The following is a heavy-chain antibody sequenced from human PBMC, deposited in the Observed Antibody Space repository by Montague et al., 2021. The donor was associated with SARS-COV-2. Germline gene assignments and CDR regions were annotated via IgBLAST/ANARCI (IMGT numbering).Heavy chain of an antibody. J-gene: IGHJ2*01. CDR2: VYYLGGT. V-gene: IGHV4-59*01. CDR3: AWTQLEFGHHWYLDL. Sequence: SETLSLTCTVSGGSISPYYWTWIRQPPGKGLEWIGYVYYLGGTNYNPSLKSRLTISADKSTNQVSLRLTSVTTADTAVYYCAWTQLEFGHHWYLDLWGPGTPVTVSS. D-gene: IGHD1-1*01. CDR1: GGSISPYY.